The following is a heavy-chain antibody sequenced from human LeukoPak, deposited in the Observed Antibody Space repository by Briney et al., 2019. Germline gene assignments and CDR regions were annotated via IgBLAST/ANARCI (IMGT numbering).Heavy chain of an antibody. D-gene: IGHD4-17*01. CDR2: ISGSGSYI. Sequence: GSLRLSCAASGFTFSIYSMNWVRQAPGKGLEWVSSISGSGSYIYYADSLKGRFTISRDNAKNSVYLQMNSLRAEDTAVYYCARDGYGDYAVDYWGQGTLVTVSS. CDR3: ARDGYGDYAVDY. J-gene: IGHJ4*02. CDR1: GFTFSIYS. V-gene: IGHV3-21*01.